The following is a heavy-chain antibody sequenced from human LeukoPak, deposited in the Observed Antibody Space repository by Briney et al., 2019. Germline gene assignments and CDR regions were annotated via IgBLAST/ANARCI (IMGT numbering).Heavy chain of an antibody. CDR1: AFIFSGHW. J-gene: IGHJ6*02. CDR3: ARGGGLDV. CDR2: INHNGNVN. Sequence: AGGFLRLSCEGSAFIFSGHWMNWVRQTPGKGLEWVASINHNGNVNYYVDSVKGRFTISRDNAKNSLYLQMSNLRAEDTAVYFCARGGGLDVWGQGATVTVSS. V-gene: IGHV3-7*03. D-gene: IGHD3-16*01.